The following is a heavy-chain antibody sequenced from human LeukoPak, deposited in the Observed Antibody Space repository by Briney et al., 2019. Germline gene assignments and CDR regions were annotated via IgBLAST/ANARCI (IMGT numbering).Heavy chain of an antibody. CDR1: RFTFSSFT. CDR3: ARGESAMVVIDY. J-gene: IGHJ4*02. Sequence: GGSLRLSCAASRFTFSSFTMHWVRQAPGEGLEWVAVISYDGSNNYYADSVKGRFTISRDNSKNTLYLQMNSLRDEDTAVYYCARGESAMVVIDYWGQGTLVTVSS. V-gene: IGHV3-30-3*01. CDR2: ISYDGSNN. D-gene: IGHD2-2*01.